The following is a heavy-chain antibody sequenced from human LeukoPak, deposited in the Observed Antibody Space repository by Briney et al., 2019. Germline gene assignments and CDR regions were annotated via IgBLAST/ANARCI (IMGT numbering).Heavy chain of an antibody. CDR2: INRNGGST. D-gene: IGHD3-16*01. CDR3: ARYLRKLYGVGGDYYFYMDV. J-gene: IGHJ6*03. Sequence: GGSLRLSCTASGFTFGDYAMSWVRQTPGKGLEWVSGINRNGGSTGYEDSVKGRFTISRDNAKNSLYLQMNSLRAEDTALYYCARYLRKLYGVGGDYYFYMDVWGKGTTVTVSS. V-gene: IGHV3-20*04. CDR1: GFTFGDYA.